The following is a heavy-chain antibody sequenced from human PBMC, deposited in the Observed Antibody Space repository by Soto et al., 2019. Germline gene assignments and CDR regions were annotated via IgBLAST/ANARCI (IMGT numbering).Heavy chain of an antibody. D-gene: IGHD1-26*01. J-gene: IGHJ4*02. CDR1: GFSLSTSGVG. V-gene: IGHV2-5*02. Sequence: QITLKESGPPLVKPTQTLTLTCTMSGFSLSTSGVGVGWIRKPPGKALEWLALIYWDDDKRYSPTRKSRLTVTKHTSKNPEAMTMTNMDPVDKATYSCARSSGRFRSLHYGGQRTLRTASS. CDR3: ARSSGRFRSLHY. CDR2: IYWDDDK.